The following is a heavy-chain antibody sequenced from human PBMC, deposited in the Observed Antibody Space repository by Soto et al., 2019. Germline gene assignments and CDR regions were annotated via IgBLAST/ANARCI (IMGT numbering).Heavy chain of an antibody. CDR1: GFSVSDYA. Sequence: GGSLRLSCAASGFSVSDYAMSWARQAPGKGLEWVSSISGSGDGTYYGDSVKGRFTLSRDTSQKTLYLQMNNLRGEDTAVYFCTKSRRSVLMVYGFGGMDVWGRGTMVTVSS. D-gene: IGHD2-8*01. J-gene: IGHJ6*02. V-gene: IGHV3-23*01. CDR2: ISGSGDGT. CDR3: TKSRRSVLMVYGFGGMDV.